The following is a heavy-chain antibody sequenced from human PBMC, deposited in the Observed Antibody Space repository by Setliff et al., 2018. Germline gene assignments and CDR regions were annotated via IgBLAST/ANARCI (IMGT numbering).Heavy chain of an antibody. CDR2: IQKSGSA. D-gene: IGHD1-26*01. Sequence: SETLSLTCAVYGDSFSDYYWSWIRQPPGKGLECIGYIQKSGSANYNPSLMSRVTISVDTSKNQFSLRLRSVTAADTAVYFCARDNTILGATDHWGQGTLVTVSS. CDR1: GDSFSDYY. V-gene: IGHV4-4*08. J-gene: IGHJ5*02. CDR3: ARDNTILGATDH.